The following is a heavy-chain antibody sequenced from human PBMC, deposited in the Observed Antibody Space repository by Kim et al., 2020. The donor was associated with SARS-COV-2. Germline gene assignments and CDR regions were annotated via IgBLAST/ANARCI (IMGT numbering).Heavy chain of an antibody. D-gene: IGHD3-22*01. J-gene: IGHJ6*02. CDR3: ARDRMIVEYYYGMDV. Sequence: SETLSLTCTVSGGSVSSGSYYWSWIRQPPGKGLEWIGYIYYSGSTNYNPSLKSRVTISVDTSKNQFSLKLSSVTAADTAVYYCARDRMIVEYYYGMDVWGQGTTVTVSS. CDR1: GGSVSSGSYY. CDR2: IYYSGST. V-gene: IGHV4-61*01.